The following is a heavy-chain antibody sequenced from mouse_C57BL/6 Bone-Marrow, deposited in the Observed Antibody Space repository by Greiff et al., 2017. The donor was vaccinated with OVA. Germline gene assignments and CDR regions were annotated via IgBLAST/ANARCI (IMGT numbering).Heavy chain of an antibody. CDR1: GFNIKDDY. CDR2: IDPENGDT. J-gene: IGHJ2*01. CDR3: TRNYYGSRDY. Sequence: EVKLMESGAELVRPGASVKLSCTASGFNIKDDYMHWVKQRPEQGLEWIGWIDPENGDTEYASKFQGKATITADTSSNTAYLQLSSLTSEDTAVYYCTRNYYGSRDYWGQGTTLTVSS. V-gene: IGHV14-4*01. D-gene: IGHD1-1*01.